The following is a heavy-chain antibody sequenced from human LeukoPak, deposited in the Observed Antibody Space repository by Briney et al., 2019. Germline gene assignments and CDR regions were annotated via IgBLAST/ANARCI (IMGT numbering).Heavy chain of an antibody. V-gene: IGHV4-39*01. CDR3: ARVYSSGLYYYYYGMDV. J-gene: IGHJ6*02. Sequence: SETLSLTCTVSGGSISSSSYYWGWIRQLPGKGLEWIGSIYYSGSTYYNPSLKSRVTISVDTSKNQFSLKLSSVTAADTAVYYCARVYSSGLYYYYYGMDVWGQGTTVTVSS. CDR1: GGSISSSSYY. CDR2: IYYSGST. D-gene: IGHD6-19*01.